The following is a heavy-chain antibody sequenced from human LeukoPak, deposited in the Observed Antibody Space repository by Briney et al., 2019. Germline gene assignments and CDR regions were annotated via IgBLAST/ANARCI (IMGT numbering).Heavy chain of an antibody. CDR1: GFTVTDNY. J-gene: IGHJ4*02. CDR3: ARGVGATDY. V-gene: IGHV3-11*04. CDR2: ISSSSSTI. D-gene: IGHD3-3*01. Sequence: GGSLRLSCAASGFTVTDNYMNWVRQAPGKGLEWVSYISSSSSTIYYADSVKGRFTISRDNAKNSLYLHMNSLRAEDTAVEYCARGVGATDYWGQGTLVTVSS.